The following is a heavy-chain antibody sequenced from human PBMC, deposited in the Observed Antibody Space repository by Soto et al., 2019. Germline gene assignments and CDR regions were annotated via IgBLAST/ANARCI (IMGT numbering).Heavy chain of an antibody. CDR3: AREELPPGTSFNSWFDP. CDR1: GFTFSSYK. CDR2: ISGSSTYI. D-gene: IGHD1-1*01. Sequence: EVQLEESGGGLVKPGGSLTLSCVGSGFTFSSYKMNWVRQAPGQGLEWVSSISGSSTYIYYADSVKGRFTISRDNAKNSVYLQMNRLRAEDTAVYFCAREELPPGTSFNSWFDPWGQGTLVTVSS. J-gene: IGHJ5*02. V-gene: IGHV3-21*01.